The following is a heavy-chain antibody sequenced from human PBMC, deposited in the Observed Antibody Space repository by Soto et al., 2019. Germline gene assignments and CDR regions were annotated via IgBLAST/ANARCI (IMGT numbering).Heavy chain of an antibody. CDR3: ARGLYYYYDSSGTGAFDI. Sequence: SETLSLTCTVSGGSISSYYWSWIRQPAGKGLEWIGRIYTSGSTNYNPSLKSRVTMSVDTSKNQFSLKLSSVTAADTAVYYCARGLYYYYDSSGTGAFDIWGQGTMVTVSS. CDR1: GGSISSYY. CDR2: IYTSGST. D-gene: IGHD3-22*01. J-gene: IGHJ3*02. V-gene: IGHV4-4*07.